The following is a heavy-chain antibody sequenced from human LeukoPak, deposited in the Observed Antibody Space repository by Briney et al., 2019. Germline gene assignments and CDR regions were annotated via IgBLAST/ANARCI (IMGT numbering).Heavy chain of an antibody. CDR3: ARYYYDSSGHPASWHFDY. D-gene: IGHD3-22*01. J-gene: IGHJ4*02. V-gene: IGHV4-39*07. CDR1: GGSISSSNYY. Sequence: SETLSLTCTVSGGSISSSNYYWGWIRQPPGKGLEWIGSIYCSGSTYYNPSLKSRVTISVDTSKNQFSLKLSSVTAADTAVYYCARYYYDSSGHPASWHFDYWGQGTLVTVSS. CDR2: IYCSGST.